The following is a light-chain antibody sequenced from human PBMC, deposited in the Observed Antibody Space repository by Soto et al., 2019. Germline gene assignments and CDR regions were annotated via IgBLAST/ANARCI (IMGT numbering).Light chain of an antibody. J-gene: IGLJ2*01. CDR3: CSYAGVSTVI. Sequence: QSALTQPASVSGSPGQSITISCTGPSSDVGYHNLVSWYQQHPGEPPKLIIFEATQRPSGVSDRFSGSKSGSTASLTISGLQTEDEGDYYCCSYAGVSTVIFVGGTKLTVL. CDR2: EAT. V-gene: IGLV2-23*01. CDR1: SSDVGYHNL.